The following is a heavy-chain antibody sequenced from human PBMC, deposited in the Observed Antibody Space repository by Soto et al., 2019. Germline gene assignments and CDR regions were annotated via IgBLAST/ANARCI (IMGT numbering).Heavy chain of an antibody. D-gene: IGHD6-13*01. Sequence: QVQLVESGGGVVQPGRSLRLSCAASGFTFSSYAMHWVRQAPGKGLEWVAVISYDGSNKYYADSVKGRFTISRDNSKNTLYLQMNSLRAVDTAVYYCAGGGSSWCYFDYWGQGTLVTVSS. CDR3: AGGGSSWCYFDY. J-gene: IGHJ4*02. CDR1: GFTFSSYA. CDR2: ISYDGSNK. V-gene: IGHV3-30-3*01.